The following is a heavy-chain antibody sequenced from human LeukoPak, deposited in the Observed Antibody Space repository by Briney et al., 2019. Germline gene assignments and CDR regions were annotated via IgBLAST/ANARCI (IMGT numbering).Heavy chain of an antibody. CDR3: ARELWFVNAPGSWLDP. Sequence: SETLSLTCTVSGDSISSGGYSWGWIRQPSGKGLEWIGYIFHTGNSYYNPSLRSRVTISVDRSRNQFSLRLTSVTAADTAVYYCARELWFVNAPGSWLDPWGPGTLVAVSS. D-gene: IGHD3-10*01. J-gene: IGHJ5*02. CDR2: IFHTGNS. V-gene: IGHV4-30-2*01. CDR1: GDSISSGGYS.